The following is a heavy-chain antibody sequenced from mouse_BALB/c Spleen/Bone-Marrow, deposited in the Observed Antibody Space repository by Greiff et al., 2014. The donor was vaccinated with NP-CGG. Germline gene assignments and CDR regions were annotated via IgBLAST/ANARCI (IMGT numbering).Heavy chain of an antibody. CDR2: ILAGGSM. D-gene: IGHD1-1*01. CDR1: EFLLNSYG. V-gene: IGHV2-9*02. Sequence: QGQLKESGTGLGAPSQSLSITFTVSEFLLNSYGVPWGCPPPGKGLGGLGVILAGGSMIYNSALMSRLSISKDNSKSQVFLKMKSLQNDDTAMYYCAREGRGNYGSSGYAMDYWGQGTSVTVSS. J-gene: IGHJ4*01. CDR3: AREGRGNYGSSGYAMDY.